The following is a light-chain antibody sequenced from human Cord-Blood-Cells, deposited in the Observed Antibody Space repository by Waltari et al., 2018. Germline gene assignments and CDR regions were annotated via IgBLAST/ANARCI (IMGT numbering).Light chain of an antibody. J-gene: IGKJ2*01. V-gene: IGKV4-1*01. CDR3: QQDYSTPYT. CDR1: QSVLYSSNNKNF. CDR2: WAS. Sequence: DIVMTQSPDSLAVSLVASATINCQSRQSVLYSSNNKNFLAWYQKKPGHPPKLLIYWASTREAGVPDRFSGSGSWTDFTLTISSLQAEDVAVYYCQQDYSTPYTFGQGTKLEIK.